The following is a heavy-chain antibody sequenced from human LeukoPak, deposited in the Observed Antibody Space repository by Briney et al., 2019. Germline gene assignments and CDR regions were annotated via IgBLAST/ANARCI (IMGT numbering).Heavy chain of an antibody. J-gene: IGHJ3*02. CDR3: ASHDYYDSSGYYPGAFDI. CDR2: ISYDGSNK. V-gene: IGHV3-30-3*01. Sequence: GGSLRLSCAASGFTFSRYAMHWVRQAPGKGLEWVAVISYDGSNKYYADSVKGRFTISRDNSKNTLYLQMNSLRAEDTAVYYCASHDYYDSSGYYPGAFDIWGQGTMVTVSS. CDR1: GFTFSRYA. D-gene: IGHD3-22*01.